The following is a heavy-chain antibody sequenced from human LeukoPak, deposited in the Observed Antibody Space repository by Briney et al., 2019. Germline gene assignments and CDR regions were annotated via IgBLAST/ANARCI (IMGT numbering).Heavy chain of an antibody. J-gene: IGHJ4*02. CDR1: GFTFSSYA. D-gene: IGHD3-22*01. V-gene: IGHV3-23*01. Sequence: GGSLRLSCAASGFTFSSYAMSWVRQAPGKGLEWVSAISGSGGSTYYADSVKGRFTISRDNSKSTLYLQVNSLRAEDTAVYYCAKGSYYDSSGSFYFDYWGQGTLVTVSS. CDR3: AKGSYYDSSGSFYFDY. CDR2: ISGSGGST.